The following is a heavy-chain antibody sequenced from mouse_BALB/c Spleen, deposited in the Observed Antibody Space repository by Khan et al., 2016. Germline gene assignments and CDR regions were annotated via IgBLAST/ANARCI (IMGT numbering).Heavy chain of an antibody. CDR3: ARWGYDYAWLAY. CDR1: GYSFTNYG. D-gene: IGHD2-4*01. J-gene: IGHJ3*01. V-gene: IGHV9-3*02. CDR2: IDTNTGEP. Sequence: QVQLKQSGPELKKPGETVKISCKASGYSFTNYGMNWVKQAPGKGLKWMGWIDTNTGEPTYAEEFKGRFAFSLETSAITAYLQINNLKNDDTTTYFCARWGYDYAWLAYWGQGTLVTVSA.